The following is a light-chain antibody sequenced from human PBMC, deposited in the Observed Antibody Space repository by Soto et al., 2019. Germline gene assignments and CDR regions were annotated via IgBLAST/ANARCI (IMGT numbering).Light chain of an antibody. CDR2: GAS. V-gene: IGKV3-20*01. J-gene: IGKJ1*01. CDR1: QSVSNNY. CDR3: QQDGSSGT. Sequence: EIVLTQSPGTLSLSPGERATLSCRASQSVSNNYLAWYQQKPGQAPRLLIYGASNRATGIPDRFSGSGSGTDFTLTISRLEPEDFEVYYCQQDGSSGTFGQGTKLEIK.